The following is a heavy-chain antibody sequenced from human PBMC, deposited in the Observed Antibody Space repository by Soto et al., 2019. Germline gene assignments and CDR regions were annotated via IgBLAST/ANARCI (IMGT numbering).Heavy chain of an antibody. CDR3: ARDWNSGSSSYYYGMHV. Sequence: SETLSLTCTVSGGSVNSGRYYWSWIRQPPGKGLEWIGYIYYSGSTNYNHSLKRRVTISVDTSKNQFSLKLSSVTVADTAVYYCARDWNSGSSSYYYGMHVWGQGTTVTVSS. J-gene: IGHJ6*02. CDR2: IYYSGST. V-gene: IGHV4-61*01. CDR1: GGSVNSGRYY. D-gene: IGHD1-26*01.